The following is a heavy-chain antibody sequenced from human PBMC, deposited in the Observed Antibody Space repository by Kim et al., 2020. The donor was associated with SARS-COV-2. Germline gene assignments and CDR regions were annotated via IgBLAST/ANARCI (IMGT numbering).Heavy chain of an antibody. J-gene: IGHJ5*02. CDR3: AREGLYLGFDP. D-gene: IGHD2-2*02. CDR2: ISSSSSTI. CDR1: GFTFSSYS. V-gene: IGHV3-48*04. Sequence: GGSLRLSCAASGFTFSSYSMNWVRQAPGKGLEWVSYISSSSSTIYYADSVKGRFTISRDNAKNSLYLQMNSLRAEDTAVYYCAREGLYLGFDPWGQGTLVTVSS.